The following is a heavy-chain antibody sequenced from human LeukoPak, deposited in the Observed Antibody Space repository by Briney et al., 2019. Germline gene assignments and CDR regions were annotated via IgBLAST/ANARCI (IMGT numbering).Heavy chain of an antibody. J-gene: IGHJ4*02. CDR1: GYSFTSYG. D-gene: IGHD5-12*01. CDR3: ARGKSVATAPRHPFDY. V-gene: IGHV1-18*01. Sequence: ASVKVSCKASGYSFTSYGISWVRQVPGQGLEWMGWISGYNYNTNYAQKFRGRVTMTTDTSTNTVDKELRSLRSDDTAVYYCARGKSVATAPRHPFDYWGQGTLVTVSS. CDR2: ISGYNYNT.